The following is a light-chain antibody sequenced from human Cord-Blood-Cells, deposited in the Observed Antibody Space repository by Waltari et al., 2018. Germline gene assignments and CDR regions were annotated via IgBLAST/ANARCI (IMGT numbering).Light chain of an antibody. V-gene: IGKV3-20*01. CDR2: GAS. Sequence: EIVLMQSPGTLSLSPGERATLSCRASQSVSSSYLAWYQQKPGQAPRLLIYGASSRATGIPDRFSGSGSGTDFTLTISRLEPEDFAVYYCQQYGSSPPGGTFGQGTKVEIK. J-gene: IGKJ1*01. CDR1: QSVSSSY. CDR3: QQYGSSPPGGT.